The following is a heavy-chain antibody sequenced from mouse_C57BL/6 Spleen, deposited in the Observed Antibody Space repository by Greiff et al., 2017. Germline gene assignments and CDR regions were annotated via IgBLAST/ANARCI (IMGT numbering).Heavy chain of an antibody. V-gene: IGHV1-7*01. Sequence: QVQLQQSGAELAKPGASVKLSCKASGYTFTSYWMHWVKQRPGQGLEWIGYINPRSGSTKYNQKFKDHATLTADTSSSTAYMQLSSLTYEDSAVYYCARSDYAMDYWGQGTSVTVSA. J-gene: IGHJ4*01. CDR3: ARSDYAMDY. CDR1: GYTFTSYW. CDR2: INPRSGST.